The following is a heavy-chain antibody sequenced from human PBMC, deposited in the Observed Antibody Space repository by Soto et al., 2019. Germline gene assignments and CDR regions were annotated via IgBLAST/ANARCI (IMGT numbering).Heavy chain of an antibody. CDR3: AKAPSGPGIAVAGIRLYGMDV. CDR2: ISGSGGST. V-gene: IGHV3-23*01. CDR1: GFTFSSYA. J-gene: IGHJ6*02. Sequence: GSLRLSCAASGFTFSSYAMSWVRQAPGKGLEWVSAISGSGGSTYYADSVKGRFTISRDNSKNTLYLQMNSLRAEDTAVYYCAKAPSGPGIAVAGIRLYGMDVWGQGTTVTVSS. D-gene: IGHD6-19*01.